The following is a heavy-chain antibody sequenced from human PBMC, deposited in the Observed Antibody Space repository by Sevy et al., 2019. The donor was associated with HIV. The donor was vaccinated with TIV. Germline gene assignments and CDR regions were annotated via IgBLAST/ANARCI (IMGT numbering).Heavy chain of an antibody. Sequence: GGSLRLSCTGSGFTFSNYAMNWVRQAPGKGLERLSYMNSITSTMYYADSVKGRFTISRDNAKNSVSLQMHSLRAEDTAVYYCARNGGYADYGMDVWCQGTTVTVSS. D-gene: IGHD2-2*01. CDR1: GFTFSNYA. CDR3: ARNGGYADYGMDV. V-gene: IGHV3-48*01. CDR2: MNSITSTM. J-gene: IGHJ6*02.